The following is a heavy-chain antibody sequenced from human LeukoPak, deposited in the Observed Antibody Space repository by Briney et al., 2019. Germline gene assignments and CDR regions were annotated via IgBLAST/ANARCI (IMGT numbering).Heavy chain of an antibody. CDR2: ISGSGGST. V-gene: IGHV3-23*01. Sequence: GGSLRLSCAASGFTFSSYAMSWVRQAPGKGLEWVSAISGSGGSTYYADSVKGRFTISRDNSKNTLYLQMNSLRAEDTAVYYCAGYNCSTTTCYTGGFDYWGQGTLVTVSS. J-gene: IGHJ4*02. CDR1: GFTFSSYA. D-gene: IGHD2-2*02. CDR3: AGYNCSTTTCYTGGFDY.